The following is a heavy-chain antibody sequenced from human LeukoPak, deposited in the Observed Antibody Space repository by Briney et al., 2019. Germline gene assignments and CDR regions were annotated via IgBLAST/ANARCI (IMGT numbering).Heavy chain of an antibody. Sequence: PGGSLRLSCAASGFSFSSYGMNWARQAPGKGLEWVAFIRYDGSNKYYADSVKGRFTISRDDSKNTLYLQMNSLRAEDTAVYYCAKDHRYCSGGSCYGADYWGQGTLVTVSS. CDR2: IRYDGSNK. D-gene: IGHD2-15*01. CDR3: AKDHRYCSGGSCYGADY. J-gene: IGHJ4*02. V-gene: IGHV3-30*02. CDR1: GFSFSSYG.